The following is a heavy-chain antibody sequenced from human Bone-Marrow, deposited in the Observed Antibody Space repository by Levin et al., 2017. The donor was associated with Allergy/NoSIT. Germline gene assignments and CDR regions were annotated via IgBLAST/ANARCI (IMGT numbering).Heavy chain of an antibody. J-gene: IGHJ4*02. D-gene: IGHD3-16*01. CDR1: GFTFSHAW. V-gene: IGHV3-15*07. CDR2: VRSKDAGGTT. Sequence: GESLKISCAASGFTFSHAWMNWVRRAPGMGLEWVGRVRSKDAGGTTDYAAPVKARFTISRDDSKNTLHLQMSSLKAEDTGMYYCAADVPTPLAQIDYWGQGTPVTVSS. CDR3: AADVPTPLAQIDY.